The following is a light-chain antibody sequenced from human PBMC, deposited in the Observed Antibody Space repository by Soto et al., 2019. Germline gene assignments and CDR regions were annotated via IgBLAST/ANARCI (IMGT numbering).Light chain of an antibody. CDR3: SARDDSLSGVV. CDR2: RSD. Sequence: QSVLTQPPSTSGTPGQRVTISCSGSSSNIGSNHVYWYQQIPGMAPKLLMYRSDQRPTGVPDRFSGSKSGTSASLAISGLRSDDEADYYCSARDDSLSGVVFGGGTQLTVL. V-gene: IGLV1-47*01. J-gene: IGLJ2*01. CDR1: SSNIGSNH.